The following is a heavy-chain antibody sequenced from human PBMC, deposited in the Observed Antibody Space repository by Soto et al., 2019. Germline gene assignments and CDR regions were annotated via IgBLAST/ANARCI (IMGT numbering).Heavy chain of an antibody. CDR2: ISYGGSNK. D-gene: IGHD2-15*01. Sequence: GGSLRLSCAASGFTFSSYGMHWVRQAPGKGLEWVAVISYGGSNKYYADSVKGRFTISRDNSKNTLYLQMNSLTAADTAVYYCATMGTPATGLYYFDYWGQGTLVTVSS. CDR3: ATMGTPATGLYYFDY. V-gene: IGHV3-30*03. J-gene: IGHJ4*02. CDR1: GFTFSSYG.